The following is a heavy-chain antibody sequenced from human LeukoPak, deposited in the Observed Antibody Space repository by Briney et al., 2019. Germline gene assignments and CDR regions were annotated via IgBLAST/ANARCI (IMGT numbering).Heavy chain of an antibody. V-gene: IGHV4-4*02. CDR1: GGSIDSTNY. D-gene: IGHD2/OR15-2a*01. J-gene: IGHJ4*02. CDR2: IAHDGTR. CDR3: PRENRPFCPFAF. Sequence: PSETLSLTCGVSGGSIDSTNYWSWVRQAPGRGLEWIGEIAHDGTRNYNSSLRSRVAMSFDRANNYFSLSLTAVTAADTALYYCPRENRPFCPFAFWGQGVLVTVSS.